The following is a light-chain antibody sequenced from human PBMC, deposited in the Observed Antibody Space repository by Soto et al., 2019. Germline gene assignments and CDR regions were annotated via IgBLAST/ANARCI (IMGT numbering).Light chain of an antibody. CDR3: SSYTSSATVI. V-gene: IGLV2-14*01. J-gene: IGLJ2*01. CDR1: SSDIGRYNY. Sequence: QSALTQPASVSGSPGQSITISCTGTSSDIGRYNYVSWYQQHPGKAPQLMIYDVTHRPSGVSNRFSGSKSGNTASLTISGLQTEDEADYYCSSYTSSATVIVGGGTKRTVL. CDR2: DVT.